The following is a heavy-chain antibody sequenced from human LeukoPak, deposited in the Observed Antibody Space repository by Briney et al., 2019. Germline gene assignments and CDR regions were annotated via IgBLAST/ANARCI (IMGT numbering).Heavy chain of an antibody. J-gene: IGHJ4*02. V-gene: IGHV3-30*03. CDR1: GFTFSSYG. CDR2: ISYDGSNK. Sequence: GGSLRLSCAASGFTFSSYGMHWVRQAPGKGLEWVAVISYDGSNKYYADSVKGRFTISRDNSKNTLYLQMNSLRAEDTAVYYCASLPDYYGSGSYYKGDFDYWGQGTLVTVPS. CDR3: ASLPDYYGSGSYYKGDFDY. D-gene: IGHD3-10*01.